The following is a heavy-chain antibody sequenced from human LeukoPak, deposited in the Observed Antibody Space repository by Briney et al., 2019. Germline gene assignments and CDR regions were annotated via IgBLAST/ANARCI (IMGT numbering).Heavy chain of an antibody. Sequence: SGTLSLTCAVSGGSISSSNWWSWVRQPPGKGLEWIGEIYHSGSTDYNPSLKSRVTISVDKSKNQFSLKLSSVTAADTTVYYCARDGSSGYYYVYWGQGTLVTVSS. V-gene: IGHV4-4*02. CDR2: IYHSGST. D-gene: IGHD3-22*01. CDR3: ARDGSSGYYYVY. CDR1: GGSISSSNW. J-gene: IGHJ4*02.